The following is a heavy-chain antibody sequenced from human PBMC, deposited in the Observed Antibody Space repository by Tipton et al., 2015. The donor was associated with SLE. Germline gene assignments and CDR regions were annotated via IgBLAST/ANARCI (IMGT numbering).Heavy chain of an antibody. V-gene: IGHV4-39*01. CDR2: INNSGNT. D-gene: IGHD2-8*01. CDR1: GGSITSCNYY. J-gene: IGHJ5*02. Sequence: TLSLTCTVSGGSITSCNYYWGWIRQPPGKGPEWIGRINNSGNTYYIPSLQSRVTMSVDTSKNHFSLKLSSVTAADTAVYYCARHDTNYGRNWFDPWGQGTLVTVSS. CDR3: ARHDTNYGRNWFDP.